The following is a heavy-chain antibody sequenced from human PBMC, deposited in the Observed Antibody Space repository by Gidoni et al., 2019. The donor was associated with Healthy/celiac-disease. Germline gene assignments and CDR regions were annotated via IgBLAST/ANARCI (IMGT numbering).Heavy chain of an antibody. V-gene: IGHV3-53*01. CDR2: IYSGGST. J-gene: IGHJ6*02. D-gene: IGHD2-2*01. CDR1: GFTVSSNY. Sequence: EVQLVESGGGLIQPGGSLRLSCAASGFTVSSNYLSLVRQAPGKGLEWVSVIYSGGSTYYADSVKGRFTISRDNSKNTLYLQMNSLRAEDTAVYYCARDRGYCSSTSCSPRYYYYGMDVWGQGTTVTVSS. CDR3: ARDRGYCSSTSCSPRYYYYGMDV.